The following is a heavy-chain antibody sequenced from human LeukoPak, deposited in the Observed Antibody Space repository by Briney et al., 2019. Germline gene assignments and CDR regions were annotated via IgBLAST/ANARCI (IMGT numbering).Heavy chain of an antibody. V-gene: IGHV4-38-2*02. CDR1: GYSISSGYY. CDR2: IYHSGST. D-gene: IGHD2-21*01. J-gene: IGHJ3*01. CDR3: AIAFHKDAFDV. Sequence: SETLSLTCTVSGYSISSGYYWGWIRQPPGKGLEWIGSIYHSGSTNYNPSLKSRVTMSVDTSKNQFSLKLSSVTAADTAVYYCAIAFHKDAFDVWGQGTMVTVS.